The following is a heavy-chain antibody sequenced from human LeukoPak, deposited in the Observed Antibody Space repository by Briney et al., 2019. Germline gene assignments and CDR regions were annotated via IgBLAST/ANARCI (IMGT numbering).Heavy chain of an antibody. CDR3: ARGVVAAAGRTFDF. CDR1: GGSFSGYY. Sequence: SETLSLTCAVYGGSFSGYYWSWIRQPPGKGLEWIGYIYNSGSTSYNPSLRSRVTISLDTSKNQSSLKLSSVTAADTAIYYCARGVVAAAGRTFDFWGQGTLVTVSS. D-gene: IGHD6-13*01. J-gene: IGHJ4*02. V-gene: IGHV4-59*01. CDR2: IYNSGST.